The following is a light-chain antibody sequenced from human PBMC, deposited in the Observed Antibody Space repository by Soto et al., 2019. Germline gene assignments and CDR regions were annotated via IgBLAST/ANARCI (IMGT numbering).Light chain of an antibody. CDR1: SSDIGAYNY. CDR2: GVT. V-gene: IGLV2-14*01. CDR3: FSHRSGDSHV. Sequence: LTQPASVSGSPGQSITISCTGTSSDIGAYNYVSWYQQYPGKAPKLMIYGVTNRPSGVSNRFSGSKTGNTASLTISGLQAEDEADYYCFSHRSGDSHVFGNGTKVTVL. J-gene: IGLJ1*01.